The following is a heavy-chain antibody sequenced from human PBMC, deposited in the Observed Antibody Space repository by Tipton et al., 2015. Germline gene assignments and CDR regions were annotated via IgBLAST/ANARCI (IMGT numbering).Heavy chain of an antibody. D-gene: IGHD6-19*01. CDR2: ITHSGST. CDR1: GGSFSDYY. Sequence: TLSLTCTVSGGSFSDYYWSWIRQSPGEGLEWIAEITHSGSTNYNPSLKSRVTISVDTSKNQFSLKLTSVTAADTAAYYCASRGAGTSHYAMDVWGQGTTVTVSS. J-gene: IGHJ6*02. CDR3: ASRGAGTSHYAMDV. V-gene: IGHV4-34*01.